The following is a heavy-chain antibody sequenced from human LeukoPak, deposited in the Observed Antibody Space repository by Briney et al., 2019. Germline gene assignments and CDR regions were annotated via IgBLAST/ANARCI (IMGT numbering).Heavy chain of an antibody. CDR3: AHGMYYSTAPYYFDY. Sequence: SCPTLSKPTQTLTLTSNFSGFSLRTSGVGVGWIRQAPAKGREWIAVIYWDEDKRYSPSLKTRPTLTKDACKNQVVLTMTTMDPVETATYYCAHGMYYSTAPYYFDYWGQGTLVTVSS. V-gene: IGHV2-5*02. D-gene: IGHD3-16*01. CDR2: IYWDEDK. J-gene: IGHJ4*02. CDR1: GFSLRTSGVG.